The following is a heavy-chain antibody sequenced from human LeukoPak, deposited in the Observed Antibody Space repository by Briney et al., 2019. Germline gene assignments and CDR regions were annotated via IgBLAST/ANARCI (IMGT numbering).Heavy chain of an antibody. CDR1: GFTFSSYA. Sequence: GGSLRLSCAASGFTFSSYAMHWVRQAPGKGLEWVAVISHDGSNKHYADSVKGRFTISRDNSKNTLYLQMNSLRAEDTAVYYCARPGFDPWGQGTLVTVSS. CDR2: ISHDGSNK. CDR3: ARPGFDP. J-gene: IGHJ5*02. V-gene: IGHV3-30-3*01.